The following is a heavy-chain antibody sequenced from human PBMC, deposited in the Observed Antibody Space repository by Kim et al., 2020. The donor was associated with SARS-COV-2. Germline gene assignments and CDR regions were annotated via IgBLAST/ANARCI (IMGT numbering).Heavy chain of an antibody. CDR1: GYSFTSYW. Sequence: GESLKISCKGSGYSFTSYWISWVRQMPGKGLEWMGRIDPSDSYTNYSPSFQGHVTISADKSISTAYLQWSSLKASDTAMYYCARHFLDRAGYSSSWYRDYYYGMDVWGQGTTVTVSS. CDR3: ARHFLDRAGYSSSWYRDYYYGMDV. J-gene: IGHJ6*02. V-gene: IGHV5-10-1*01. CDR2: IDPSDSYT. D-gene: IGHD6-13*01.